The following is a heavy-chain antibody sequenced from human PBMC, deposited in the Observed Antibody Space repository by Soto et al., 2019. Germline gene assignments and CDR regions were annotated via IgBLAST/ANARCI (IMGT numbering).Heavy chain of an antibody. CDR1: GYTFTSYG. J-gene: IGHJ4*02. V-gene: IGHV1-18*04. Sequence: VASVKVSCKASGYTFTSYGISWVRQAPGQGLEWMGWISAYNGNTNYAQKLQGRVTMTTDTSTSTAYMELRGLRSDDTAVYYCARAKLYSGSYYFDYWGQGTLVTVSS. CDR3: ARAKLYSGSYYFDY. CDR2: ISAYNGNT. D-gene: IGHD1-26*01.